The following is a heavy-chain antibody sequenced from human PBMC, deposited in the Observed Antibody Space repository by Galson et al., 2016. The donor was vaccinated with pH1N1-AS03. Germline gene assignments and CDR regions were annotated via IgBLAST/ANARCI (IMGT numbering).Heavy chain of an antibody. CDR2: LSGGGVST. Sequence: SLRLSCAASGFTFSSYAMSWVRQSPGKGLEWVSALSGGGVSTYYADSVKGRFTISRDNSKNTLYLQMNSLRAKDTAIYYCAKDEGDGYCSGGSCYKYFDYWGQGTLVTVSS. D-gene: IGHD2-15*01. CDR1: GFTFSSYA. V-gene: IGHV3-23*01. CDR3: AKDEGDGYCSGGSCYKYFDY. J-gene: IGHJ4*02.